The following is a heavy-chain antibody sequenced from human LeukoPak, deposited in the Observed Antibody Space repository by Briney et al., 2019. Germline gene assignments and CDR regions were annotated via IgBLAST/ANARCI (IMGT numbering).Heavy chain of an antibody. CDR2: MNPNSGNT. CDR3: ARGGAEYDFWSGYSTYYYYMDV. J-gene: IGHJ6*03. Sequence: GASVSVSCTSSGYTFIDHDIKWVGQATGQGREWRGGMNPNSGNTGYAHKFQGRVTMTRITSIRTAYMELSSLRSEATAVYYCARGGAEYDFWSGYSTYYYYMDVWGKGTTVTVSS. D-gene: IGHD3-3*01. V-gene: IGHV1-8*01. CDR1: GYTFIDHD.